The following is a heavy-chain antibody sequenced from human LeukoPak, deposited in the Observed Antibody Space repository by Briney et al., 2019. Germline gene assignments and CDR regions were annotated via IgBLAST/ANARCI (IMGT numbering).Heavy chain of an antibody. J-gene: IGHJ4*02. CDR1: GFTFSSYG. V-gene: IGHV3-30*18. CDR2: VSYDGSNK. CDR3: ANLATVTTVFDY. D-gene: IGHD4-17*01. Sequence: GGSLRLSCAASGFTFSSYGMHWVRQAPGKGLEWVAVVSYDGSNKYYADSVKGRFTISRDNSKNTLYLQMNSLRAEDTAVYYCANLATVTTVFDYWGQGTLVTVSS.